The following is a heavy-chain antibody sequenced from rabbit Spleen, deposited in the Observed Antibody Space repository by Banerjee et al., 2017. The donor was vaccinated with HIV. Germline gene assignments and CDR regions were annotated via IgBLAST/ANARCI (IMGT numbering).Heavy chain of an antibody. CDR3: ARFYAGYGDFGYAAM. D-gene: IGHD7-1*01. J-gene: IGHJ4*01. CDR1: GFSFSSVNW. Sequence: QSLEESGGDLVKPGASLTLTCTASGFSFSSVNWIYWVRQAPGKGLEWIGTIYAGSTGTTDYASWAKGRFTISKTSSTTVTLQMTSLTAADTATYFCARFYAGYGDFGYAAMWGPGTLVTVS. V-gene: IGHV1S40*01. CDR2: IYAGSTGTT.